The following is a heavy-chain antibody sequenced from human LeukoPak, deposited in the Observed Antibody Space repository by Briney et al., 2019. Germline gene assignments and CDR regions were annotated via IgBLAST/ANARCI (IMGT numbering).Heavy chain of an antibody. CDR1: GGSISSGGYY. J-gene: IGHJ3*02. D-gene: IGHD4-17*01. CDR2: IYYSGST. V-gene: IGHV4-31*03. Sequence: SQTLSLTCTVSGGSISSGGYYWSWIRQHPGKGLEWIGYIYYSGSTYYNPSLKSRVTISVDTSKNQFSLKLSSVTAADTAVYYCARDPYTVTTTKGGRRATKYAFDIWGQGTMVTVSS. CDR3: ARDPYTVTTTKGGRRATKYAFDI.